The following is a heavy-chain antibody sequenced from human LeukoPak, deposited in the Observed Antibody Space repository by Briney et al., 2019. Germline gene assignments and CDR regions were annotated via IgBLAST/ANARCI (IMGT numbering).Heavy chain of an antibody. CDR1: GFTFSSYA. V-gene: IGHV3-23*01. D-gene: IGHD1-26*01. CDR3: AKASRGSPPYYFDY. Sequence: GRSLRLSCAASGFTFSSYAMNWVRQAPGKGLEWVSAISGSGGSTYYADSVKGRFTISRDNSKNTLYLQMNSLRAEDTAVYYCAKASRGSPPYYFDYWGQGTLVTVSS. CDR2: ISGSGGST. J-gene: IGHJ4*02.